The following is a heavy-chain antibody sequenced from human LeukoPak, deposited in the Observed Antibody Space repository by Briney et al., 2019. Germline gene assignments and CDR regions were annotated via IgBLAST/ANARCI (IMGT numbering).Heavy chain of an antibody. D-gene: IGHD5-24*01. V-gene: IGHV3-48*01. Sequence: GGSLRLSCAASGFTFSVYSMNWVRQAPGKGLEWISYIGIDSGNTNYADSVKGRFTISGDKAKNSLYLQINSLRVEDTAVYYCARDYKYAFDNWGQGTLVTVSS. CDR1: GFTFSVYS. J-gene: IGHJ4*02. CDR3: ARDYKYAFDN. CDR2: IGIDSGNT.